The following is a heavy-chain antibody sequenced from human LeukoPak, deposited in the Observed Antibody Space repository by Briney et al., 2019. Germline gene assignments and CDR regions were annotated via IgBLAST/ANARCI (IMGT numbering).Heavy chain of an antibody. D-gene: IGHD6-19*01. Sequence: SGTLSLTCTVSGGSISSYYWSWIRQPPGKGLEWIGYIYYSGSTNYNPSLKSRVTISVDTSKNQFSLKLSSVTAADTAVYYCARQRIAVAGTNWFDPWGQGTLVTVSS. V-gene: IGHV4-59*08. J-gene: IGHJ5*02. CDR2: IYYSGST. CDR3: ARQRIAVAGTNWFDP. CDR1: GGSISSYY.